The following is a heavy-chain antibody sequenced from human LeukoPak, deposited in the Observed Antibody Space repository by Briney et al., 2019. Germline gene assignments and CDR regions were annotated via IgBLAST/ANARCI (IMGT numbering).Heavy chain of an antibody. V-gene: IGHV4-34*01. CDR3: ARVIAAADRTVDY. Sequence: TSETLSLTCAVYVGSFSGYYWSWIRQPPGKGLEWIGEINHSGSTNYNPSLKSRVTISVDTSKNQFSLKLSSVTAADTAVYYCARVIAAADRTVDYWGQGTLVTVSS. D-gene: IGHD6-13*01. J-gene: IGHJ4*02. CDR1: VGSFSGYY. CDR2: INHSGST.